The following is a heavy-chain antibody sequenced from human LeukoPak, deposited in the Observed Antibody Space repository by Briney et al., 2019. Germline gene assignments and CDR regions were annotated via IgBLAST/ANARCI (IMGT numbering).Heavy chain of an antibody. Sequence: SETLSLTCTVSGGSISSGSYYWSWIRQPAGKGLEWLGRIYTSGSTNYNPSLKSRVTISVDTSKNQFSLKLSSVTAADTAVYYCARSRSGRDAFDIWGQGTMVTVSS. CDR3: ARSRSGRDAFDI. J-gene: IGHJ3*02. D-gene: IGHD2-15*01. CDR1: GGSISSGSYY. CDR2: IYTSGST. V-gene: IGHV4-61*02.